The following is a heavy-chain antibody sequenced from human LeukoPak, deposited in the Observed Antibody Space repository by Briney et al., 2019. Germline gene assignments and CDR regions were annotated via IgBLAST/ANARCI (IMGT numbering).Heavy chain of an antibody. CDR3: ARHSSYYYYLDI. J-gene: IGHJ3*02. D-gene: IGHD3-22*01. CDR1: GGSLSTYY. Sequence: SETLSLTCSVSGGSLSTYYWSWIRQPPGKGLEWIGYTYYSGSTDYNPSLKSRVTILVDTSKNHFSLKLSSVTAADTALYYCARHSSYYYYLDIWGQGTIVTVSS. V-gene: IGHV4-59*08. CDR2: TYYSGST.